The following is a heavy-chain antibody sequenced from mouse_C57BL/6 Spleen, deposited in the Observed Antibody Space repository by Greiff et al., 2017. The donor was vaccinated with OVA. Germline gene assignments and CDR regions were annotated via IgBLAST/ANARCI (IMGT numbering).Heavy chain of an antibody. CDR1: GFTFSSYG. CDR3: ARQKRSGYDYLEPFAY. D-gene: IGHD2-4*01. V-gene: IGHV5-6*01. Sequence: EVKLVESGGDLVKPGGSLKLSCAASGFTFSSYGMSWVRQTPDKRLEWVATISSGGSYTYYPDSVKGRFTISRDNAKNTLYLQMSSLKSEDTAMYYCARQKRSGYDYLEPFAYGGQGTLVTVSA. J-gene: IGHJ3*01. CDR2: ISSGGSYT.